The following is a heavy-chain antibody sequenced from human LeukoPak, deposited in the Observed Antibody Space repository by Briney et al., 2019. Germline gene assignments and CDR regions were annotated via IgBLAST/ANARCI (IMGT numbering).Heavy chain of an antibody. J-gene: IGHJ6*03. CDR3: AKDAGDYGWVYYYYYMDV. V-gene: IGHV3-48*03. CDR1: GFTFSSYE. CDR2: ISSSGSTI. Sequence: GGSLRLSCAASGFTFSSYEMNWVRQAPGKGLEWVSYISSSGSTIYYADSVKGRFTISRDNSKNTLYLQMNSLRAEDTAVYYCAKDAGDYGWVYYYYYMDVWGKGTTVTISS. D-gene: IGHD4-17*01.